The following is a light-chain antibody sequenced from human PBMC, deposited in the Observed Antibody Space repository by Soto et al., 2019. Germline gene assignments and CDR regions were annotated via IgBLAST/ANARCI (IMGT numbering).Light chain of an antibody. Sequence: QSALTQPASVSASPGQSITISCTGTSSDIGHYDFVSWYQQHPGTAPKLMIYDVTSRPSGVSNRFSGSKSGNTASLTISGLQPEDEADYFCGSSSTTSTLVVFGGGTKLTVL. CDR3: GSSSTTSTLVV. J-gene: IGLJ2*01. CDR1: SSDIGHYDF. CDR2: DVT. V-gene: IGLV2-14*01.